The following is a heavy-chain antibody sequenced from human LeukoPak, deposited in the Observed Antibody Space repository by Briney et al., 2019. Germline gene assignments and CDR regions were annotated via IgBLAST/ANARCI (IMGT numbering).Heavy chain of an antibody. V-gene: IGHV3-23*01. Sequence: PGGSLRLSCAASGFTFSSYAMSWVRQAPGKGLEWVSAITGSGGSTYYADSVKGRFTISRDNAKNTLYLQMNSLRAEDTSVYYCAKDGIAAAGYFDYWGQGTLVNVSS. CDR1: GFTFSSYA. CDR2: ITGSGGST. J-gene: IGHJ4*02. D-gene: IGHD6-13*01. CDR3: AKDGIAAAGYFDY.